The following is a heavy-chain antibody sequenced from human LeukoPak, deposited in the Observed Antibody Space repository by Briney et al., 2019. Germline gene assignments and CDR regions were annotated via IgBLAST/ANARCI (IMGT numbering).Heavy chain of an antibody. CDR1: GGSISSYY. CDR2: IYTSGST. V-gene: IGHV4-4*07. D-gene: IGHD4-23*01. J-gene: IGHJ5*02. Sequence: SETLSLTCTVSGGSISSYYWSWIRQPAGKGLEWIGRIYTSGSTNYNPSPKSRVTMSVDTSKNQFSLKLSSVTAADTAVYYCARVTDYGGIFDPWGQGTLVTVSS. CDR3: ARVTDYGGIFDP.